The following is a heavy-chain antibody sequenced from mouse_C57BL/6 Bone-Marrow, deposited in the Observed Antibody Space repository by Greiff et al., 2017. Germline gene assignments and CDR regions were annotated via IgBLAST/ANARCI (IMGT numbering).Heavy chain of an antibody. V-gene: IGHV5-6*02. Sequence: EVKLVESGGDLVKPGGSLKLSCAASGFTFSSYGMSWVRQTPDKRLEWVATISSGGSYTYYPDSVKGRFTISRDNAKNTLYLQMSSLKSEDTAMYYCARRNRGYYFDYWGQGTTRTVSS. CDR2: ISSGGSYT. J-gene: IGHJ2*01. CDR3: ARRNRGYYFDY. CDR1: GFTFSSYG.